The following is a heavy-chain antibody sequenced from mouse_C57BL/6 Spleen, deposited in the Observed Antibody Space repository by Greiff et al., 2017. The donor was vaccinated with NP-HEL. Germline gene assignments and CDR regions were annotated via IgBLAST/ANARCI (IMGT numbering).Heavy chain of an antibody. CDR3: TLSTMITTWRAWFAY. CDR2: IDPENGAN. J-gene: IGHJ3*01. Sequence: EVQLQESGAELVRPGASVKLSCTASGFNIKDDYMHWVKQRPEQGLEWIGWIDPENGANETASKFQGKATITADTYANTAYLQLSSLTSEDTAVYYCTLSTMITTWRAWFAYWGQGTLVTVSA. V-gene: IGHV14-4*01. CDR1: GFNIKDDY. D-gene: IGHD2-4*01.